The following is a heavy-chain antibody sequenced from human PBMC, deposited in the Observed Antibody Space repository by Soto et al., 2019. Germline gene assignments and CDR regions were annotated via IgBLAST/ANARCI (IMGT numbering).Heavy chain of an antibody. CDR1: GFTFDDYA. CDR3: AKGGPDGFCSGGRCYFDY. Sequence: EVQLVESGGGLVQPGRSLRLSCAASGFTFDDYAMHWVRRVPGKGLEWVPSISWNSNIIGYADSVKGRFTISRDNAKYSRYLQMNSLRLEDTALYYCAKGGPDGFCSGGRCYFDYWGQGTLVTVSS. V-gene: IGHV3-9*01. CDR2: ISWNSNII. D-gene: IGHD2-15*01. J-gene: IGHJ4*02.